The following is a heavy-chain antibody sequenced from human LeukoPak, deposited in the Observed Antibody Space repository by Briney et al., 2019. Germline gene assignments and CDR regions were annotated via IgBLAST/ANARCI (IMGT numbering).Heavy chain of an antibody. CDR1: GGSLSTHH. Sequence: SETLSLTCVVSGGSLSTHHWSWIRQSPGRGLEWIGYISDSGSTNYNPSLKSRVTISVDTSKNQFSLKLSSVTAADTAVYYCARLSGYSSGHYYSDYWGQGTLVTVSS. D-gene: IGHD3-22*01. CDR3: ARLSGYSSGHYYSDY. CDR2: ISDSGST. V-gene: IGHV4-59*11. J-gene: IGHJ4*02.